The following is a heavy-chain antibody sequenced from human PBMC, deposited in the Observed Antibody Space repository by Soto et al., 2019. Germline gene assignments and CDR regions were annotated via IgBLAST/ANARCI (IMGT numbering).Heavy chain of an antibody. CDR2: IYYSGST. V-gene: IGHV4-31*03. CDR1: GGSISSGGYY. Sequence: SETLSLTCTVSGGSISSGGYYWSWIRQHPGKGLEWIGYIYYSGSTYYNPSLKSRVTISADTSKNQFSLKLSSVTAADTAVYYCARFGYSTNIGIDYWGQGTLVTVSS. J-gene: IGHJ4*02. D-gene: IGHD3-22*01. CDR3: ARFGYSTNIGIDY.